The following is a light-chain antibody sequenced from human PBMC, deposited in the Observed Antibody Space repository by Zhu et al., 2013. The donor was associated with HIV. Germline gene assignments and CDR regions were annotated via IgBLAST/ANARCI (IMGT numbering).Light chain of an antibody. CDR3: VQGTHWPWT. V-gene: IGKV2D-30*01. Sequence: DVVMTQSPLSLPVTLGQPASISCRSSQSLVYSDGNTYLNWFQQRPGQSPRRLIYKVSNWDSGVPDRFSGSGSGTDFTLKISRWRLRMWGYYCVQGTHWPWTFGQGTKVEIK. CDR2: KVS. J-gene: IGKJ1*01. CDR1: QSLVYSDGNTY.